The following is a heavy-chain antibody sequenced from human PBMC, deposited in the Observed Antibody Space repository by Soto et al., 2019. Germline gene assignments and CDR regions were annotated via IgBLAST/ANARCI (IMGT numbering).Heavy chain of an antibody. V-gene: IGHV6-1*01. CDR3: VRDQEYSYGMDV. J-gene: IGHJ6*02. Sequence: SQTLSLTCAISGDSVSSNSASWNWIRQSPSRDLEWLGRTYFRSKWYNDYAVSVKSRIPINPDTTKNQFSLQLDSVTPEDTAVYFCVRDQEYSYGMDVWGQGTTVTVSS. CDR2: TYFRSKWYN. CDR1: GDSVSSNSAS.